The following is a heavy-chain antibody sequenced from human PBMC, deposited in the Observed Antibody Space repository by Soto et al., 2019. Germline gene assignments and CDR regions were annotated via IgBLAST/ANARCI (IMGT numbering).Heavy chain of an antibody. CDR3: VAAPEGTGFMRD. CDR2: ISSGDSYI. CDR1: GLTFSSYS. Sequence: EVQLVESGGGLVKPGGSLRLSCAASGLTFSSYSMNWVRQAPGKGLEWVSSISSGDSYIYYADSVRGRFTISRDNAENSLYLQMNSLRVEDTAVYYGVAAPEGTGFMRDWGQGALVTVSS. D-gene: IGHD3-9*01. J-gene: IGHJ4*02. V-gene: IGHV3-21*01.